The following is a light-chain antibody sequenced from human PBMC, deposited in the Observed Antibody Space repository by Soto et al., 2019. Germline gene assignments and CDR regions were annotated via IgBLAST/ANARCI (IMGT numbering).Light chain of an antibody. CDR2: GAS. CDR1: QSLTNN. J-gene: IGKJ1*01. Sequence: EIVFTQSPGTLSLSPGERATLSCRASQSLTNNYFAWYQQKPGQAPRLLIYGASTRATGIPARFSGSGSGTEFTLTISSLESEDFAVYYCQQYNNWPPTFGQGTKVDIK. CDR3: QQYNNWPPT. V-gene: IGKV3-15*01.